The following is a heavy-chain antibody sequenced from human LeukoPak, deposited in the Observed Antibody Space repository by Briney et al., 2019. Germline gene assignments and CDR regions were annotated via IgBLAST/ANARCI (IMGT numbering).Heavy chain of an antibody. CDR1: GFTFSSYA. CDR2: ISGSGGST. CDR3: AKGSGVGATRGTYYFDY. J-gene: IGHJ4*02. Sequence: GGSLRLSCAASGFTFSSYAMSWVRQAPGKGLEWVSAISGSGGSTYYADSVKGRFTISRDNSKNTLYLQMNSLRAEDTAVYYCAKGSGVGATRGTYYFDYWGQGTLVTVSS. D-gene: IGHD1-26*01. V-gene: IGHV3-23*01.